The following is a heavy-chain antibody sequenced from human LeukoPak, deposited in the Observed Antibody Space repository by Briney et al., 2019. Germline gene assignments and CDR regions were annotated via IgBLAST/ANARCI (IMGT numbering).Heavy chain of an antibody. J-gene: IGHJ6*02. CDR2: INPNSGGT. CDR3: ARDSRRRYSYGNPYYYGMDV. CDR1: GYTFTGYY. Sequence: EASVKVSCKASGYTFTGYYMHWVRQAPGQGLEWMEWINPNSGGTNYAQKFQGWVTMTRDTSISTAYMELSRLRSDDTAVYYCARDSRRRYSYGNPYYYGMDVWGQGTTVTVSS. D-gene: IGHD5-18*01. V-gene: IGHV1-2*04.